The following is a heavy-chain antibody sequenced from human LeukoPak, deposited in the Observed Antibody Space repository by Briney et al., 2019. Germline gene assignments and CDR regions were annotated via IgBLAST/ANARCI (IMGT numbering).Heavy chain of an antibody. CDR1: GGSISSGGYS. J-gene: IGHJ5*02. CDR3: ARVRSLLFDP. Sequence: SETLSLTCAVSGGSISSGGYSWSWIRQPPGKGLEWIGYIYHSGSTYYNPSLKSRVTISVDRSKNQFSLKLSSVTAADTAVYYCARVRSLLFDPWGQGTLVTVSS. CDR2: IYHSGST. V-gene: IGHV4-30-2*01. D-gene: IGHD2-15*01.